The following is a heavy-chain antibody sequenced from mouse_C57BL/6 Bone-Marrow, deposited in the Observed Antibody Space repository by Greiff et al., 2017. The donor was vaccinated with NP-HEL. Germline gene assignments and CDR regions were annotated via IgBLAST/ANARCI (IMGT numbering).Heavy chain of an antibody. D-gene: IGHD2-10*01. V-gene: IGHV1-52*01. J-gene: IGHJ3*01. CDR3: ARAPYCGPRFSY. CDR1: GYTFTSYW. Sequence: QVQLQQPGAELVRPGSSVKLSCKASGYTFTSYWMHWVKQRPIQGLEWIGNIDPSDSETHYNQKFKDKATLTVDKSSSTAYMQLSSLTSEDSAVYYCARAPYCGPRFSYWGQGTLGTVSA. CDR2: IDPSDSET.